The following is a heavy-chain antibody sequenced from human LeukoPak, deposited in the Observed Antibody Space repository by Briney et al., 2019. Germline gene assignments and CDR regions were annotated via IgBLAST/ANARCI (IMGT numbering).Heavy chain of an antibody. CDR2: IIVSGGST. D-gene: IGHD3-9*01. CDR3: AKDPYDTPYYFDY. Sequence: PVGALRLSCAASVVTFSIDAVSCGRDGPGKGREWVSAIIVSGGSTYYADSVKGRFTISRDNSKNPLYLQMNSLRAEDTAVYYCAKDPYDTPYYFDYWGQGTLVTVSS. CDR1: VVTFSIDA. V-gene: IGHV3-23*01. J-gene: IGHJ4*02.